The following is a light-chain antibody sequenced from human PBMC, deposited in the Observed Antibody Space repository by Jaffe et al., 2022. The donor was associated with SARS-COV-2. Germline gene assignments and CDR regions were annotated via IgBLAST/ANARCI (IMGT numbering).Light chain of an antibody. CDR1: SSNLGSHY. CDR3: GAWDNNLSSAI. CDR2: RND. Sequence: QSVLTQPPSASGTPGQRVTISCSGSSSNLGSHYVYWYQQLPGTAPKLLIYRNDQRPSGVPDRFSGSKSGTSASLAISGLRSEDEADYYCGAWDNNLSSAIFGGGTKLTVL. V-gene: IGLV1-47*01. J-gene: IGLJ2*01.